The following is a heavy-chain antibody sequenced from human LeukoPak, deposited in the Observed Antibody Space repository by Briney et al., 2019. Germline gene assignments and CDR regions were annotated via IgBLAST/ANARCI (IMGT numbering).Heavy chain of an antibody. V-gene: IGHV1-46*01. CDR1: GFKFTNFY. D-gene: IGHD6-6*01. Sequence: ASVKISCKASGFKFTNFYFHWVRQAPGLGLEWMGIINPSGGTTTYAQKFQGSITMTRDTSTSTVYMEMTSLTSEDTAVYYCARSEYSKSIWFDPWGQGTLVTVSS. CDR3: ARSEYSKSIWFDP. CDR2: INPSGGTT. J-gene: IGHJ5*02.